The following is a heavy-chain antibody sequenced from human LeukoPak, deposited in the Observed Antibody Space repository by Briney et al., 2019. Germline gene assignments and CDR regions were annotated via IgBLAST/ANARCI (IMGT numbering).Heavy chain of an antibody. CDR3: ARVPGAY. CDR1: GFTFDDYA. V-gene: IGHV3-9*01. D-gene: IGHD4/OR15-4a*01. CDR2: ISWNSGSI. J-gene: IGHJ4*02. Sequence: PGRSLRLSCAASGFTFDDYAMHWVRQAPGKGLEWVSGISWNSGSIGYADSVKGRFTISRDNAKNSLYLQMNSLRAEDTAVYYCARVPGAYWGQGTLVTVSS.